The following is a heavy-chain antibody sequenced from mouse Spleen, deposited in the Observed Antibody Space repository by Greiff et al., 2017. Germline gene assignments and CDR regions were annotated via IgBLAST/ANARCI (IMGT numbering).Heavy chain of an antibody. CDR2: ISSGGSYT. CDR1: GFTFSSYG. J-gene: IGHJ1*03. CDR3: ARRAYGNYDWYFDV. D-gene: IGHD2-10*02. Sequence: VQLKESGGDLVKPGGSLKLSCAASGFTFSSYGMSWVRQTPDKRLEWVATISSGGSYTYYPDSVKGRFTISRDNAKNTLYLQMSSLKSEDTAMYYCARRAYGNYDWYFDVWGTGTTVTVSS. V-gene: IGHV5-6*01.